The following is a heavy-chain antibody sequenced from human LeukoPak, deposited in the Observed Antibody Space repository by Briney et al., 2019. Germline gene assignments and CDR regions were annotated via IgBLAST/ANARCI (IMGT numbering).Heavy chain of an antibody. CDR1: GGSFSGYY. V-gene: IGHV4-34*01. J-gene: IGHJ5*02. D-gene: IGHD3-22*01. Sequence: PSETLSLTCAVYGGSFSGYYWSWIREPPGKGLEWIGEINHSGSTNYNPSLKSRVTISVDTSKNQFSLKLSSVTAADTAVYYCARHHDNSGPNWFDPWGQGTLSPSPQ. CDR3: ARHHDNSGPNWFDP. CDR2: INHSGST.